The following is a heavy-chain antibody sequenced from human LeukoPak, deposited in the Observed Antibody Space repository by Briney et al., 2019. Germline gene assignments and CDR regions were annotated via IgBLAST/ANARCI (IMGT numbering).Heavy chain of an antibody. D-gene: IGHD6-6*01. Sequence: ASVKVSCKASGYTFTSYDINWLRQATGQGLEWMGWMNPNSGNTGYAQKFQGRVTMTRNTSISTTYMELSSLRSEDTAVYYCARASSIAARRRPNLGYWGQGTLVTVSS. J-gene: IGHJ4*02. CDR2: MNPNSGNT. CDR3: ARASSIAARRRPNLGY. V-gene: IGHV1-8*01. CDR1: GYTFTSYD.